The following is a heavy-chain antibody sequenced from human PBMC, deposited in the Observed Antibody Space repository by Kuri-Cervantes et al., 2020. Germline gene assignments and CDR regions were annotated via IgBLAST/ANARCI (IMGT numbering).Heavy chain of an antibody. CDR2: IYYSGST. Sequence: SETLSLTCTVSGGSVSSGSYYWSWIRQPPGKGLEWIGYIYYSGSTNYNPSLKSRVTISVDTSKNQFSLQLTSVTAADTAVYYCARYGNYHGSGSLSNWFDPWGQGTLVTVSS. CDR3: ARYGNYHGSGSLSNWFDP. V-gene: IGHV4-61*01. J-gene: IGHJ5*02. CDR1: GGSVSSGSYY. D-gene: IGHD3-10*01.